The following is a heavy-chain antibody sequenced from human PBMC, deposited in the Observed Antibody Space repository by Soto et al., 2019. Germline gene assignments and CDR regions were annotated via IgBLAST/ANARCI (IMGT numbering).Heavy chain of an antibody. CDR1: GFTFSSYG. CDR2: ISYDGSNK. D-gene: IGHD5-12*01. V-gene: IGHV3-30*18. Sequence: GGSLRLSCAASGFTFSSYGMHWVRQAPGKGLEWVAVISYDGSNKYYADSVKGRFTISRDNSKNTLYLQMNSLRAEDTAVYYCAKEGIVATIFFDYWGQGTLVTVSS. CDR3: AKEGIVATIFFDY. J-gene: IGHJ4*02.